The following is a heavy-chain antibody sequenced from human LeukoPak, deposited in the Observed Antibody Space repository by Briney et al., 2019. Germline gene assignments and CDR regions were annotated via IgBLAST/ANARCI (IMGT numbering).Heavy chain of an antibody. J-gene: IGHJ5*02. V-gene: IGHV3-7*01. CDR3: AKVPRQHDNWFDP. CDR1: GFTFSGYW. CDR2: IKQGGSEK. D-gene: IGHD3-9*01. Sequence: GGSLRLSCAASGFTFSGYWMSWVRQAPGKGLEWVANIKQGGSEKYYVDSVKGRFTISRDDAKNSLYLQMNSLRAEDTAIYYCAKVPRQHDNWFDPWGQGTLVTVSS.